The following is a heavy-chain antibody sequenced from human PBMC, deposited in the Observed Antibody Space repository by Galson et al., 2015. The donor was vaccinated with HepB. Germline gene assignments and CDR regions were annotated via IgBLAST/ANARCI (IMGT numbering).Heavy chain of an antibody. CDR1: GFTFRSYT. J-gene: IGHJ1*01. CDR3: ARDRPPDIAAAGSFQH. V-gene: IGHV3-21*01. Sequence: SLRLSCAASGFTFRSYTVNWVRQAPGKGLEWVSSISRGSDYIYYADSVKGRFTVSRDNAKNSLYLQMNSLRAEDTAVYYCARDRPPDIAAAGSFQHWGQGTLVTVSS. D-gene: IGHD6-13*01. CDR2: ISRGSDYI.